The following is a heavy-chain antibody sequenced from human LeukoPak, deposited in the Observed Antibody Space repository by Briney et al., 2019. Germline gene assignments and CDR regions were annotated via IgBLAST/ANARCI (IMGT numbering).Heavy chain of an antibody. D-gene: IGHD1/OR15-1a*01. Sequence: ASVKVSCKASGYTFTSYYMHWVRQAPGQGLEWMGIINPSGGSTSYAQKFQGRVTMTRDTSTSTVYMELSSLRSKDTAVYYCARDLNNRRGFDPWGQGTLVTVSS. CDR3: ARDLNNRRGFDP. J-gene: IGHJ5*02. CDR1: GYTFTSYY. CDR2: INPSGGST. V-gene: IGHV1-46*01.